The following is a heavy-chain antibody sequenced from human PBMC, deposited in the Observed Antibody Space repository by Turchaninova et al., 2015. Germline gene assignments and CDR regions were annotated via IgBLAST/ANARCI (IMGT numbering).Heavy chain of an antibody. J-gene: IGHJ4*02. CDR3: AKDLKPDGRYDLDY. CDR1: GFTFSTYA. CDR2: ISGNSAYT. D-gene: IGHD5-12*01. Sequence: VQPGGSLRLSCAASGFTFSTYAMNWVRQAPGKALEWVSCISGNSAYTWDADSVKGRFTISRDNSRNTLYLQMNNLRAEDTAIYFCAKDLKPDGRYDLDYWGQGTPVTVSS. V-gene: IGHV3-23*01.